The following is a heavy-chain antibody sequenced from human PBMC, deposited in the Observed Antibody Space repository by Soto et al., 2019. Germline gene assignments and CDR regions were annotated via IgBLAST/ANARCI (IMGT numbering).Heavy chain of an antibody. D-gene: IGHD3-10*01. CDR1: GFTFSSYT. CDR2: ISSSSSYI. Sequence: PGGSLRLSCAASGFTFSSYTMNWVRQAPGKGLKWVSSISSSSSYIYYTDSVKGRFTISRDNAKNSLYLQMNSLRAEDTAVYYCASLSRFALDYWGQGTLVTVSS. V-gene: IGHV3-21*01. J-gene: IGHJ4*01. CDR3: ASLSRFALDY.